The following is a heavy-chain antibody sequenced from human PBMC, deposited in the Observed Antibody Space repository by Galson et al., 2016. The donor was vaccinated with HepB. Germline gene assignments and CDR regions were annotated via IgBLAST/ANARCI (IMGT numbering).Heavy chain of an antibody. V-gene: IGHV3-23*01. CDR2: ISGRGGNT. CDR3: AKAQDFDWLFGRLDYYFDY. D-gene: IGHD3-9*01. CDR1: GFTFRSYA. J-gene: IGHJ4*02. Sequence: SLRLSCAASGFTFRSYAMHWVRQAPGKGLEWVAVISGRGGNTYYANSVEGRFTISRDKSKSTLYLQMNSLRAEDTAVYYCAKAQDFDWLFGRLDYYFDYWGQGTLVTVSS.